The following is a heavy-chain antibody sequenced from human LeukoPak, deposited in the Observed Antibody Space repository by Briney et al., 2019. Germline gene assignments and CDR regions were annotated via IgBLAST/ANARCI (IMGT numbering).Heavy chain of an antibody. J-gene: IGHJ4*02. D-gene: IGHD3-22*01. CDR3: TTDVYYDSSGYPTEIDY. Sequence: GGSLRLFCAASGFTFSNAWMSWVRQAPGKGLEWVGRIKSKTDGGTTDYAAPVKGRFTISRDDSKNTLYLQMNSLKTEDTAVYYCTTDVYYDSSGYPTEIDYWGQGTLVTVSS. V-gene: IGHV3-15*01. CDR1: GFTFSNAW. CDR2: IKSKTDGGTT.